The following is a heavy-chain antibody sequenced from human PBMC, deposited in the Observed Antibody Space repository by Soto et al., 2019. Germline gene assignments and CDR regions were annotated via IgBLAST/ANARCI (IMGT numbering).Heavy chain of an antibody. V-gene: IGHV4-59*06. CDR3: ARGTYYFYMDV. Sequence: SETLSLTCTVSGGSISSYYWSWIRQHPGKGLEWIGYIYSRGNTYYNPSLKSRVTISLDTSDNQFSLTLSSVAAADTAVYYCARGTYYFYMDVWGKGTTVTVS. J-gene: IGHJ6*03. CDR1: GGSISSYY. D-gene: IGHD1-1*01. CDR2: IYSRGNT.